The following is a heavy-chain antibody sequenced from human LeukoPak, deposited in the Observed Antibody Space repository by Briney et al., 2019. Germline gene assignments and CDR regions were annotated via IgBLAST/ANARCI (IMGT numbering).Heavy chain of an antibody. D-gene: IGHD3-10*01. Sequence: GSLRLSCAASGFTFSYYAMNWIRQSPGKGLEWIGEINHSGSTNYSPSLKSRVTISVDMSKNQFSLKLTSVTAADTAVYYCPFGFGVYGMDVWGQGTTVTVSS. CDR3: PFGFGVYGMDV. V-gene: IGHV4-34*08. J-gene: IGHJ6*02. CDR1: GFTFSYYA. CDR2: INHSGST.